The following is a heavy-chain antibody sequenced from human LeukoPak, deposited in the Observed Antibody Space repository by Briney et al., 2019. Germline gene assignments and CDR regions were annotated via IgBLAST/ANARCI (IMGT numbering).Heavy chain of an antibody. V-gene: IGHV3-33*01. D-gene: IGHD3-16*01. CDR2: IWYDGSNK. J-gene: IGHJ4*02. CDR3: ARDRNDYVNHHIIDY. Sequence: GGSLRLSCAASGFTFSSYGMHWVRQAPGEGLEWVAVIWYDGSNKYYADSVKGRFTISRDNSKNTLYLQMNSLRAEDTAVYYCARDRNDYVNHHIIDYWGQGTLVTVSS. CDR1: GFTFSSYG.